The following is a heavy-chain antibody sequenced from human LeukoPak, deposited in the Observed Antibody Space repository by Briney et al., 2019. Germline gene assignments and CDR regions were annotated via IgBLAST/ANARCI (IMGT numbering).Heavy chain of an antibody. CDR2: IYPGDSDT. J-gene: IGHJ3*02. V-gene: IGHV5-51*01. CDR1: GYSFTSYW. CDR3: ARPSYYYDSSGYYGDAFDI. D-gene: IGHD3-22*01. Sequence: GESLKISCKGSGYSFTSYWIGWVRQMPGKGLEWMGIIYPGDSDTRYSPSFQGQVTISADKSISTAYLQWSSLKASDTAMYYCARPSYYYDSSGYYGDAFDIWGQGTVVTVSS.